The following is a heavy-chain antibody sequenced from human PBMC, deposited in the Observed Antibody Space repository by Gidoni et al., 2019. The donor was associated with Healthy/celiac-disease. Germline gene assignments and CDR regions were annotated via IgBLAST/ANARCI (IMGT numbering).Heavy chain of an antibody. CDR2: ISYDGSNK. CDR1: GFTFSSYA. V-gene: IGHV3-30-3*01. J-gene: IGHJ4*02. D-gene: IGHD2-2*01. Sequence: QVQLVESGGGVVQPGRSLSLSCAASGFTFSSYAMHWVRQAPGKGLEWVAVISYDGSNKYYADSVKGRFTISRDNSKNTLYLQMNSLRAEDTAVYYCARDDQLLGFDYWGQGTLVTVSS. CDR3: ARDDQLLGFDY.